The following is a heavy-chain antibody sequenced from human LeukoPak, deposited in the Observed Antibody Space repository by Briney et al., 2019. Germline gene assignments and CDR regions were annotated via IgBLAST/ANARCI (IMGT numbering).Heavy chain of an antibody. CDR1: GYTFTSYY. D-gene: IGHD4-17*01. CDR2: INPSGGST. V-gene: IGHV1-46*01. Sequence: ASVKVSCKASGYTFTSYYIHWVRRAPGLGLEWMGIINPSGGSTAYAQKFQGRVTVTRDTSTSTVYMELSSLRSEDTAVYYCARDFEYADYGGASDIWGQGTMVTVSS. J-gene: IGHJ3*02. CDR3: ARDFEYADYGGASDI.